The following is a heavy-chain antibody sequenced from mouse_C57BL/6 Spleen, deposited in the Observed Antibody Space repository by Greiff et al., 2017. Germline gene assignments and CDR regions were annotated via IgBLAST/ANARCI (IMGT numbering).Heavy chain of an antibody. D-gene: IGHD2-3*01. V-gene: IGHV1-26*01. Sequence: VQLQQPGAELVKPGASVKLSCKASGYTFTDYYMNWVKQSHGKSLEWIGDINPNNGGTSYNQKFKGKATLTVDKSSSTAYMELRSLTSEDSAVYYCASFDGYFAYWGQGTLVTVSA. CDR3: ASFDGYFAY. CDR1: GYTFTDYY. CDR2: INPNNGGT. J-gene: IGHJ3*01.